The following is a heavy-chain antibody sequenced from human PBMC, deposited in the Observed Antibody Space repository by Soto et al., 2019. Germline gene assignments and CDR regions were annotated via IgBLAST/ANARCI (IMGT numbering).Heavy chain of an antibody. CDR1: GGSFSGQY. CDR2: INHSGSI. J-gene: IGHJ4*02. V-gene: IGHV4-34*01. CDR3: ATMGTPATELYYFDY. D-gene: IGHD2-15*01. Sequence: SETLSLTCAVYGGSFSGQYWSWIRHPPRKGLEWIGEINHSGSINYNPSLESRVTISVDTSKNQFSLNLSSVTAADTAVYYCATMGTPATELYYFDYWGQATLVTVSS.